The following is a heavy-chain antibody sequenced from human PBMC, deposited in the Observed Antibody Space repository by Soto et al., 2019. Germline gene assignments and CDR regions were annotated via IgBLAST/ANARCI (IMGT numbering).Heavy chain of an antibody. Sequence: PGESLKIACKGSGYSFTSYWLGWVRKMPGKGLEWMGIIYPGDSDTRYSPSFQGQVTISADKSISTAYLQWSSLKASDTAMYYCAKRLFEQQLVNDAFDIWGQGTMVTVSS. CDR3: AKRLFEQQLVNDAFDI. V-gene: IGHV5-51*01. CDR1: GYSFTSYW. J-gene: IGHJ3*02. CDR2: IYPGDSDT. D-gene: IGHD6-13*01.